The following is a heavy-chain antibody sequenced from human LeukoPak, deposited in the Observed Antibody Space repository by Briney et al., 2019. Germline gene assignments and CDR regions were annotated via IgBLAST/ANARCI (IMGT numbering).Heavy chain of an antibody. CDR1: GFTFINAW. CDR3: TTEKYCALAY. D-gene: IGHD2-8*02. Sequence: GGSLRLSCAASGFTFINAWMSWVRQAQGKGLEWVGRIKSRADDGTTDYAAPVKGRFSISRDDSKNTLYLQMNRLKTEDTALYYCTTEKYCALAYWGQGTLVTVS. J-gene: IGHJ4*02. V-gene: IGHV3-15*01. CDR2: IKSRADDGTT.